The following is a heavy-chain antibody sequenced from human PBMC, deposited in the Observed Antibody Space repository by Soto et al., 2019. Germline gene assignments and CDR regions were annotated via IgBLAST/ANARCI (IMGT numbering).Heavy chain of an antibody. V-gene: IGHV3-48*01. CDR3: ARDRTISDYRNSGALAL. D-gene: IGHD3-10*01. J-gene: IGHJ4*02. CDR1: GFTFSSYS. Sequence: SLRLSCAASGFTFSSYSMNCVRQALGKGLEWVSYISSSSSTTYYAASVGGRFTISRDTSKNTVYLQMNSLRAEDTAMYFCARDRTISDYRNSGALALWGQGTLVTVSS. CDR2: ISSSSSTT.